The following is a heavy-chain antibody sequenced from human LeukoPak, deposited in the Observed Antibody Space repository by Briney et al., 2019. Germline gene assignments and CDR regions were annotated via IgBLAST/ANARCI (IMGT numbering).Heavy chain of an antibody. D-gene: IGHD3-10*01. CDR2: INPSGGST. J-gene: IGHJ6*02. V-gene: IGHV1-46*01. CDR3: ARGEGSGGYSDPEDPTSLRGYYYYYGMDV. CDR1: GYTFTSYY. Sequence: ASVKVSCKASGYTFTSYYMHWVRQAPGQGLEWMGTINPSGGSTSYAQKFQGRVTMTRDTSTSTVYMELSSLRSEDTAVYYCARGEGSGGYSDPEDPTSLRGYYYYYGMDVWGQGATVTVSS.